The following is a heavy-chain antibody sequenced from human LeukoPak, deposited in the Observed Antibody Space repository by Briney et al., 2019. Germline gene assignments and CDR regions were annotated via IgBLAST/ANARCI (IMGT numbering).Heavy chain of an antibody. CDR3: AKALWYRSGWYGFDY. V-gene: IGHV3-23*01. Sequence: GGSLRLSCAASGFTFTIYAMSGVRQAPGKGLEWVSAISGSGGSTYYADSVKGRCTISRDSSKNTLYLQMNSLRAEDTAVYYCAKALWYRSGWYGFDYWGQGTLVTVSS. CDR2: ISGSGGST. J-gene: IGHJ4*02. D-gene: IGHD6-19*01. CDR1: GFTFTIYA.